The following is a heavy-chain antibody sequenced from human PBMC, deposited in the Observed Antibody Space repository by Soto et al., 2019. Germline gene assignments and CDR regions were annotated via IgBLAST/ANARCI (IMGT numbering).Heavy chain of an antibody. D-gene: IGHD2-2*01. V-gene: IGHV1-69*13. Sequence: SVKVSCKASGGTFSSYAISWVRQAPGQGLEWMGGIIPIFGTANYAQKFQGRVTITADESTSTAYMELSSLRSEDTAVYYCAIYCSSTRCAGKYYYYGMDVWGQGTTVTVSS. CDR1: GGTFSSYA. CDR3: AIYCSSTRCAGKYYYYGMDV. J-gene: IGHJ6*02. CDR2: IIPIFGTA.